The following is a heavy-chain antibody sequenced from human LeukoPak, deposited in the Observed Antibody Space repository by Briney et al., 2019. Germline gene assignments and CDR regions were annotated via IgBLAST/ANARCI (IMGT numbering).Heavy chain of an antibody. Sequence: ASVKVSCKASGYTFTSYGISGVRQVPGQGGEGMGWISAYNGNTNYAQKLQGRVTMTTDTSTSTAYMELRSLRSDDTAVYYCAASSIAALSSDYWGQGTLVTVSS. D-gene: IGHD6-6*01. J-gene: IGHJ4*02. V-gene: IGHV1-18*01. CDR3: AASSIAALSSDY. CDR1: GYTFTSYG. CDR2: ISAYNGNT.